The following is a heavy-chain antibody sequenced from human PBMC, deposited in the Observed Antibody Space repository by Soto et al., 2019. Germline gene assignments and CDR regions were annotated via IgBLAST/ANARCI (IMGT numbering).Heavy chain of an antibody. CDR2: IDPARSET. D-gene: IGHD3-3*01. V-gene: IGHV5-51*01. CDR1: GYTFARSS. J-gene: IGHJ5*02. CDR3: APYYYYWNT. Sequence: GESLKISCQASGYTFARSSIAWVRQMPGKGLEWMGIIDPARSETTYSPSFRGQVTISADMSISTAYLQWSSLKASDTAIYYCAPYYYYWNTWGQGTLVTVSS.